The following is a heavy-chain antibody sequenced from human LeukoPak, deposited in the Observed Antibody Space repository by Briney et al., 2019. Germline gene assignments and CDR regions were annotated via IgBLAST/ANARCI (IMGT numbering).Heavy chain of an antibody. J-gene: IGHJ6*02. CDR1: GFTLSNYW. D-gene: IGHD2-8*02. CDR2: VDPDGTTT. CDR3: TRVQAGRSGLMDV. Sequence: PGGSLRLSCAASGFTLSNYWMHWVRQAPGEGLVWVSRVDPDGTTTNYADSVTGRFTTSRDNAKDTLYLQMNSLRAEDTALYYCTRVQAGRSGLMDVWGRGTPVTVSS. V-gene: IGHV3-74*01.